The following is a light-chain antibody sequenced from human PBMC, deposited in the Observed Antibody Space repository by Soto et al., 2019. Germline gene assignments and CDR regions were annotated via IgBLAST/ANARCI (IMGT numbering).Light chain of an antibody. CDR2: WAS. CDR3: QQYYNIPRFT. Sequence: DIVMTQTPDSLAVSLGERATINCKSSQSVLYSSNNKNYLAWYPQKPGQPPKLLIYWASPRESRVPDRFSGRGSVTDFTLTISSLQAEDVAVYYCQQYYNIPRFTFGQGTKLEIK. J-gene: IGKJ2*01. V-gene: IGKV4-1*01. CDR1: QSVLYSSNNKNY.